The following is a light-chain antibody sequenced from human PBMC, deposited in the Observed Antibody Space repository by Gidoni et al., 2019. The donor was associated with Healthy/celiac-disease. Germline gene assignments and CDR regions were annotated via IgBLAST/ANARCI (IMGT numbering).Light chain of an antibody. V-gene: IGKV3-20*01. Sequence: EIVLTQSPGTLSLSPGERATRSCRASQSVSSSYLAWYQQKPGQAPRLLIYGASSRATGIPDRFSGSGSGTDFTLTISRLEPEDFAVYYCQQYGSSPPLLTFGGGTQVEIK. CDR2: GAS. J-gene: IGKJ4*01. CDR3: QQYGSSPPLLT. CDR1: QSVSSSY.